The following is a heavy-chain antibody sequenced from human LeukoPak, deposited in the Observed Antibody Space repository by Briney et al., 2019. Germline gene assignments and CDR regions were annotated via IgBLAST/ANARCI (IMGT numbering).Heavy chain of an antibody. CDR3: VRDRDLPVAGNGFDS. V-gene: IGHV3-74*01. D-gene: IGHD6-19*01. Sequence: GGSLRLSCAASGATFSNYWMHWVRQAPGKGLVWVSRINSDGSSTSYADSVKGRFTISRDHAKNTLYLQMNSLRAEDTAVYYSVRDRDLPVAGNGFDSWGQGTLVTVSS. CDR1: GATFSNYW. J-gene: IGHJ4*02. CDR2: INSDGSST.